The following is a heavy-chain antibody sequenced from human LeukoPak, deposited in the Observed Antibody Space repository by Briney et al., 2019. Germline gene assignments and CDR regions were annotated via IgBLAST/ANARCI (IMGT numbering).Heavy chain of an antibody. Sequence: PGGSLRLSCAASGFTFSSYWMHWVRQAPGKGLEWVASIKQDGSEKKYVDSVKGRFTISRDNVKNSLYLQMNSLRAEDTAVYYCARDDARWEVPFDYWGQGSLVTVSS. J-gene: IGHJ4*02. D-gene: IGHD1-26*01. CDR1: GFTFSSYW. V-gene: IGHV3-7*01. CDR3: ARDDARWEVPFDY. CDR2: IKQDGSEK.